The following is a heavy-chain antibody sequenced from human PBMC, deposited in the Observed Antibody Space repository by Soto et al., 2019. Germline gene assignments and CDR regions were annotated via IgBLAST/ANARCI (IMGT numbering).Heavy chain of an antibody. J-gene: IGHJ5*02. V-gene: IGHV1-3*01. CDR3: GRDQSGTGYYVDWFDP. D-gene: IGHD3-10*02. CDR2: INAGNGNT. CDR1: GYTFTSYA. Sequence: ASVKVSCKASGYTFTSYAMHWVRQAPGQRLEWMGWINAGNGNTKYSQKFQGRVTITRDTVATTVNMELTSLTSEDTAVYYCGRDQSGTGYYVDWFDPWGQGTLVTVSS.